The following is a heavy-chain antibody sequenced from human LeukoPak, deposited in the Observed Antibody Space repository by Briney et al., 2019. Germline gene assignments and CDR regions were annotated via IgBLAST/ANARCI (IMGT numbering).Heavy chain of an antibody. Sequence: GGSLRLSCAAPGFTFSNYGMHWVRQAPGKGLEWVAVISYDGSNTYYADSVKGRFTISRDNSKNTLYLQMNSLRTEDTALFYCAKDRDTSGWRYFDYWGQGTLVTVSS. CDR1: GFTFSNYG. CDR3: AKDRDTSGWRYFDY. V-gene: IGHV3-30*18. J-gene: IGHJ4*02. D-gene: IGHD6-19*01. CDR2: ISYDGSNT.